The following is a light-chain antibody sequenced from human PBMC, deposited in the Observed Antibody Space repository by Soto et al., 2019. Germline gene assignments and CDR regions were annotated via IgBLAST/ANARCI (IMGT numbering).Light chain of an antibody. Sequence: QLVLTQSPSASASLGASVKLTCTLSSGHSSSAIAWHQQQPEKGTRYFMILNSDGSHSKGDGLPDRFAGSSAGAERYLTISCLPSEDEADYSGQTWGCGFWVLCGGTKHTVL. CDR3: QTWGCGFWV. J-gene: IGLJ3*02. CDR1: SGHSSSA. CDR2: LNSDGSH. V-gene: IGLV4-69*01.